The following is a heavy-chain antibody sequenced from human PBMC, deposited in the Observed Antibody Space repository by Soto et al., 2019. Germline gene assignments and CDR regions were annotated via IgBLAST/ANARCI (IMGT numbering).Heavy chain of an antibody. Sequence: SETLSLTSTVSGGSISSDYWSWILQPPWKGLEWIGYIHYSGSTNYNPSLKSRVTISVDTSKNQFSLRLSSVTAADTAVYYCARYETLHGDYDYGGQGTLVTVS. J-gene: IGHJ4*02. CDR3: ARYETLHGDYDY. CDR1: GGSISSDY. D-gene: IGHD4-17*01. V-gene: IGHV4-59*08. CDR2: IHYSGST.